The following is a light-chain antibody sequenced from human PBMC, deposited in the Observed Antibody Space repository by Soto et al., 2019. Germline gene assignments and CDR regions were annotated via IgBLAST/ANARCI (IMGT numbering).Light chain of an antibody. CDR3: QHYASLPTT. CDR1: QTIGRNF. V-gene: IGKV3-20*01. CDR2: GAS. Sequence: EIVLTQYPGTLSLSPGDRATLSCRASQTIGRNFLAWYQQKPGQAPRLLIYGASIRATGIPDRFSVSGSGTDFTLTISRLEPEDCGVYYCQHYASLPTTFGQGTKLEIK. J-gene: IGKJ2*01.